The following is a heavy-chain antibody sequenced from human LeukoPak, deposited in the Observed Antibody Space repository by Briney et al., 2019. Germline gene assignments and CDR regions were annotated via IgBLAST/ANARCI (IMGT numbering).Heavy chain of an antibody. J-gene: IGHJ4*02. CDR2: INWNGGTT. Sequence: GGSLRLSCAASGFTFSSHAMSWVRQAPGKGLEWVSGINWNGGTTTYADSVKGRFTISRDNAKNSLYLQMNSLRVEDTAFYYCARNSGANVYTYSFQYWGRGTLVTASS. CDR3: ARNSGANVYTYSFQY. D-gene: IGHD1-26*01. CDR1: GFTFSSHA. V-gene: IGHV3-20*04.